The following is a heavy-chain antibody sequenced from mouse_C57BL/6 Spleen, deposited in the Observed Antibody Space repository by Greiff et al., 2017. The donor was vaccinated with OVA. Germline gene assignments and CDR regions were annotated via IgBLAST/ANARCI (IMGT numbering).Heavy chain of an antibody. CDR1: GFTFSSYA. Sequence: DVKLVESGGGLVKPGGSLKLSCAASGFTFSSYAMSWVRQTPEKRLEWVATISDGGSYTYYPDNVKGRFTISRDNAKNNLYLQMSHLKSEDTAMDYCARAGSSYNYCDYWGQGTTLTVAS. CDR3: ARAGSSYNYCDY. J-gene: IGHJ2*01. CDR2: ISDGGSYT. D-gene: IGHD1-1*01. V-gene: IGHV5-4*03.